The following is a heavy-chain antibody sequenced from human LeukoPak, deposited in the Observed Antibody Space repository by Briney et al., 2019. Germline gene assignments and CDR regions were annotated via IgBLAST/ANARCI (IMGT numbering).Heavy chain of an antibody. J-gene: IGHJ4*02. Sequence: PSETLSLTCAVYGGSFSGYYWSWIRQPPGKGLEWIGEINHSGSTNYNPSLKSRVTISVDTSKNQFSLKLSSVTAADTAVYYCARVTIFGVVHPFDYWGQGTLVTVSS. V-gene: IGHV4-34*01. CDR1: GGSFSGYY. CDR3: ARVTIFGVVHPFDY. CDR2: INHSGST. D-gene: IGHD3-3*01.